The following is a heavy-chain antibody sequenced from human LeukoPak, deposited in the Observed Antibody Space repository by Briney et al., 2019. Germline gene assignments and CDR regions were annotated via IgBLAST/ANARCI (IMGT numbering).Heavy chain of an antibody. CDR3: AFTYYYDSSGYSS. CDR2: INPNSGGT. V-gene: IGHV1-2*02. D-gene: IGHD3-22*01. Sequence: ASVKVSCKASGYTFTGYYKHWVRQAPGQGLEWMGWINPNSGGTNYAQKFQGRVTMTRDTSISTAYMELSRLRSDDTAVYYCAFTYYYDSSGYSSWGQGTLVTVSS. J-gene: IGHJ4*02. CDR1: GYTFTGYY.